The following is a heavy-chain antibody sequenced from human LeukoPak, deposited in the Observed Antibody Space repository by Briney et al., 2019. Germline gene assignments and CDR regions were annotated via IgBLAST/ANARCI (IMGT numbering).Heavy chain of an antibody. CDR1: GFTVSSNY. Sequence: PGGSLRLSCAASGFTVSSNYMSWVRQAPGKGLEWVSVIYSGGSTHHADSVKGRFTISRDNSKNTLYLQMNSLRAEDTAVYYCARRENYYDSSGYYSHYFDYWGQGTLVTVSS. CDR2: IYSGGST. CDR3: ARRENYYDSSGYYSHYFDY. J-gene: IGHJ4*02. D-gene: IGHD3-22*01. V-gene: IGHV3-66*01.